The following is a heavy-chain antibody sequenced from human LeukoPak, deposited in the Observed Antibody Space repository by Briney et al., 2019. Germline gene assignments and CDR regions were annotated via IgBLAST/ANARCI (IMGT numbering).Heavy chain of an antibody. D-gene: IGHD2-2*01. J-gene: IGHJ6*02. CDR2: IIPIFGTA. V-gene: IGHV1-69*13. Sequence: SVKVSCKASGGTFSSYAISWVRQAPGQGLEWMGGIIPIFGTANYTQKFQGRVTITADESTSTAYMELSSLRSEDTAVYYCARARADYCSSTSCYGIYYYGMDVWGQGTTVTVSS. CDR1: GGTFSSYA. CDR3: ARARADYCSSTSCYGIYYYGMDV.